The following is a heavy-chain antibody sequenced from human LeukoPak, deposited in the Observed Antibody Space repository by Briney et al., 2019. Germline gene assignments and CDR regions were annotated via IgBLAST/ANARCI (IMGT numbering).Heavy chain of an antibody. CDR1: GYTFTGYY. CDR2: INPNSGGT. D-gene: IGHD5-18*01. J-gene: IGHJ5*02. Sequence: ASVKVSCKASGYTFTGYYMHWVRQAPGQGLEWMGWINPNSGGTNYAQKFQGRVTMTRDTSISTAYMELSRLRSDDTAVYYCARDVARTWIHLNWFDPWGQGTLVTVSS. CDR3: ARDVARTWIHLNWFDP. V-gene: IGHV1-2*02.